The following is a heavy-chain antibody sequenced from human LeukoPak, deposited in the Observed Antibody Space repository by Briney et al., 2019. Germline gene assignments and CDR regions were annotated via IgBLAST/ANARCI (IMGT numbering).Heavy chain of an antibody. J-gene: IGHJ4*02. D-gene: IGHD3-10*01. CDR3: ASYGSGSSVFDY. CDR2: ISSSSSYI. V-gene: IGHV3-21*01. CDR1: GFTFSSYS. Sequence: GGSLRLSCAASGFTFSSYSMNWVRQAPGKGLEWVSSISSSSSYIYYADSVKGLFTISRDNAKNSLYLQMNSLRAEDTAVYYCASYGSGSSVFDYWGQGTLVTVSS.